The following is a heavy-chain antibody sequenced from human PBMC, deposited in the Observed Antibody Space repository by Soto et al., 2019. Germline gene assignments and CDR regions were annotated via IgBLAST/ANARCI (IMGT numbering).Heavy chain of an antibody. Sequence: HVQLVQSGAEVKKPGSSVKVSCKVSGGTFSNYAIDWVRLAPGHGLEWMGGIVPIFGTTYYTQKFQGRATIIADDSKTTSYLEMSSLRSEDTAIYYSARVEAVAGLYNYHGLDVWGQGTAGTVSS. CDR3: ARVEAVAGLYNYHGLDV. D-gene: IGHD6-19*01. CDR2: IVPIFGTT. V-gene: IGHV1-69*12. CDR1: GGTFSNYA. J-gene: IGHJ6*02.